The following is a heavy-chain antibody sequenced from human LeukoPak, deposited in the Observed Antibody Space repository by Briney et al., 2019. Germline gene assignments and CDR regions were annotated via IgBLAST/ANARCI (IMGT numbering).Heavy chain of an antibody. Sequence: GGSLRLSCAASGFTFSSYWMHWVRQAPGKGLVWVSRINSDGSSTSYADSVKGRFTISRDNAKNTLYLQMNSLRAEDTAVYYCARDHYGSGSYYNAGSEFDYWGQGTLVTVSS. CDR3: ARDHYGSGSYYNAGSEFDY. D-gene: IGHD3-10*01. CDR1: GFTFSSYW. V-gene: IGHV3-74*01. J-gene: IGHJ4*02. CDR2: INSDGSST.